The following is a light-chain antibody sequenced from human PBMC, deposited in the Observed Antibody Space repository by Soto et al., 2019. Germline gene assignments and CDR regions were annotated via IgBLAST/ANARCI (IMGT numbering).Light chain of an antibody. CDR3: QQSDTDPWT. CDR2: AAS. CDR1: HRISTY. Sequence: DIQMTQSPSSLSASVGDRVTITCRASHRISTYLNWYQQRPGKAPDLLIYAASSLQSGVPSRFSGSGSATDFTLTISSLQPEDFATYYCQQSDTDPWTFGQGTKVEIK. V-gene: IGKV1-39*01. J-gene: IGKJ1*01.